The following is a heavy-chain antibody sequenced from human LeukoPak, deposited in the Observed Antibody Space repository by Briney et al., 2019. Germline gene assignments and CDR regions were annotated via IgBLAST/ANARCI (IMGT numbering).Heavy chain of an antibody. V-gene: IGHV3-48*02. CDR2: ISTSGSI. J-gene: IGHJ4*02. D-gene: IGHD3-10*01. Sequence: GSLRLACAASGLTFSSYRMSWVRQAPGKGLEWASYISTSGSIYYVDSVKGRFTISRDNAKNSLYLQMSSLRDEDTAVYYCARPNMVQGTNIAAFDSWGQGTLVTVSS. CDR1: GLTFSSYR. CDR3: ARPNMVQGTNIAAFDS.